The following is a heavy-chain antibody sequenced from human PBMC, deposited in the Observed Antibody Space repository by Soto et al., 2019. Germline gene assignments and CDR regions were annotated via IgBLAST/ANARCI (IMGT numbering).Heavy chain of an antibody. CDR1: GGTFSTHA. CDR2: IIPISGTT. Sequence: SVKVSCKASGGTFSTHAIIWVRQTPGHGLEWMGGIIPISGTTYYTQKFQGRVTITADEPTSTAFMELSSLKSDDTAVFYCARGYCSGGNCYSGMDVWGQGTMVTVSS. J-gene: IGHJ6*02. V-gene: IGHV1-69*13. D-gene: IGHD2-15*01. CDR3: ARGYCSGGNCYSGMDV.